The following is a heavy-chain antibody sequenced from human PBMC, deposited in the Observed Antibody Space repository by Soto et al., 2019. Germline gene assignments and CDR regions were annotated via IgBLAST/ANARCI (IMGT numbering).Heavy chain of an antibody. CDR3: AAKAVAGTGDFDY. J-gene: IGHJ4*02. Sequence: QVQLQESGPGLVKPSGTLSLTCAVSGGSISSSNWWSWVRQPPGKGLEWIGEIYHSGSTNYTPSLKSRVTISVDKSKDQYSLKLSSLTAADTAVYYCAAKAVAGTGDFDYWGQGTLVTVSS. V-gene: IGHV4-4*02. CDR2: IYHSGST. D-gene: IGHD6-19*01. CDR1: GGSISSSNW.